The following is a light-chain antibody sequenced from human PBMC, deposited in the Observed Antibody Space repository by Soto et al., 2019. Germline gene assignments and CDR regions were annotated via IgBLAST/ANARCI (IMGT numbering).Light chain of an antibody. CDR3: CSHAGSNTL. Sequence: QSALTQPPSASGSPGQSVTISCTGTSSDVGGYDYVSWFQQHPGKAPKFVIYDVSTRPSGVPDRFSGSKSGNTAYLTVSGLQADDEADYYCCSHAGSNTLFGGGTKVTVL. CDR2: DVS. CDR1: SSDVGGYDY. J-gene: IGLJ3*02. V-gene: IGLV2-8*01.